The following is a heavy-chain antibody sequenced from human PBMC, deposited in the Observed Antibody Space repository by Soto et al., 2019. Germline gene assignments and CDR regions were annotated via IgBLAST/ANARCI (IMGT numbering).Heavy chain of an antibody. CDR1: GFTFNSDP. D-gene: IGHD1-26*01. CDR2: ISGSGDGT. CDR3: ARRGSGSYYDY. J-gene: IGHJ4*02. V-gene: IGHV3-23*01. Sequence: EVQLLESGGGLVQPGGSLRLSCAASGFTFNSDPMRWVRQAPVKGLEWVSAISGSGDGTYYEDSVKGRFTISRDNSKNTLYLQMNSLRAEDTAVYYCARRGSGSYYDYWGQGTLVTVSS.